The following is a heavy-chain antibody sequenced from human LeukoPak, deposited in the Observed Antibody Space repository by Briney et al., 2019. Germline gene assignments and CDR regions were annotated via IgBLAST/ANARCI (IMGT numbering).Heavy chain of an antibody. D-gene: IGHD2-2*01. J-gene: IGHJ4*02. CDR3: ARDYARAVEY. V-gene: IGHV3-74*01. Sequence: GGSLRLSCTASGFTFNSYWMQWFRQDPGKGLVWVSCISTDGSATRYADSVKGRFTISRDNAKSTLYLQMNSLRAEDTAVYYCARDYARAVEYWGQGTLATVSS. CDR2: ISTDGSAT. CDR1: GFTFNSYW.